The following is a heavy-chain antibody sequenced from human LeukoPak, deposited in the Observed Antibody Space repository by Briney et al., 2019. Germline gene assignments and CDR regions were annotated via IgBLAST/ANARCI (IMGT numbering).Heavy chain of an antibody. D-gene: IGHD3-10*01. CDR1: GYTFTGYY. J-gene: IGHJ3*02. CDR3: ARATMVRGDDAFDI. CDR2: INPNSGGT. Sequence: ASVTVSCKASGYTFTGYYMHWVRQAPGQGLEWMGWINPNSGGTNYAQKFQGRVTMTRDTSISTAYMELSRLRSDDTAVYYCARATMVRGDDAFDIWGQGTMVTVSS. V-gene: IGHV1-2*02.